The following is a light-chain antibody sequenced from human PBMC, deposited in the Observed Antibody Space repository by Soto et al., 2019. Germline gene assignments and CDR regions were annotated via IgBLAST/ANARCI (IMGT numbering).Light chain of an antibody. CDR3: QQYFAYPLT. Sequence: DIQLTQSPPTLSASVGDRVTITCRASQSVGIWLAWYQHKPGKAPKFFVYGASSLETGVPSRFGGSGSATEFTLVINRLQADDSATYYCQQYFAYPLTFGQGTKVEVK. J-gene: IGKJ1*01. CDR2: GAS. V-gene: IGKV1-5*01. CDR1: QSVGIW.